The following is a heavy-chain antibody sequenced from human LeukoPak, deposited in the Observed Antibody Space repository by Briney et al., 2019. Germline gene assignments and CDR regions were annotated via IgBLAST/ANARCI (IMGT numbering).Heavy chain of an antibody. J-gene: IGHJ4*02. CDR1: GFTFSSYA. CDR3: AKRISYYFDY. V-gene: IGHV3-23*01. Sequence: GGSLRLSYAASGFTFSSYAMSWVRQAPGKGLEWVSTISGSGGSTYYADSVKGRFTISRDNSKNTLYLQINSLRADDTAVYYCAKRISYYFDYWGQGTLVTVSS. CDR2: ISGSGGST.